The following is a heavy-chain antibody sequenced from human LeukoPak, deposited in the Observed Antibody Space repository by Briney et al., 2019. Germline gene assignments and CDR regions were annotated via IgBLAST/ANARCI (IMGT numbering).Heavy chain of an antibody. Sequence: GGSLRLSCAASGFTFGSYWMHWVRQAPGKGLVWVSRINSDGSSTNYADSVKGRFTISRDNAKNTVYLEMNSLRAEDTAVYYCARDPAARLFDYWGQGTLVTVSS. J-gene: IGHJ4*02. CDR1: GFTFGSYW. CDR2: INSDGSST. D-gene: IGHD6-6*01. V-gene: IGHV3-74*01. CDR3: ARDPAARLFDY.